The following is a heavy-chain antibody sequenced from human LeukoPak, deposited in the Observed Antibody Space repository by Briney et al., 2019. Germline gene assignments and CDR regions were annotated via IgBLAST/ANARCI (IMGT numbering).Heavy chain of an antibody. V-gene: IGHV3-74*01. CDR1: GFTFSSYW. CDR2: LNSYGSST. J-gene: IGHJ4*02. Sequence: GGSLRLSCAASGFTFSSYWMHWVRQAPGKGLVWVSRLNSYGSSTTYADAVKGRFTISRDNAKNSLYLQMNSLRAEDTAVYYCARTDDILTGFSYWGQGTLVTVSS. D-gene: IGHD3-9*01. CDR3: ARTDDILTGFSY.